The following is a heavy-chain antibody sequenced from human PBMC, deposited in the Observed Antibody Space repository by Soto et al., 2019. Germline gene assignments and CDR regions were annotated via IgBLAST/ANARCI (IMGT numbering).Heavy chain of an antibody. CDR2: IIPIFGTA. Sequence: QVQLVQSGAEVKKPGSSVKVSCKASGGTFSSYAISWVRQAPGQGLEWMGGIIPIFGTANYAQKFQGRVTITADESTSTAYMELSSLRSEDTAVYYCARDGAEAVSRSRDYYYYGMDVWGQGTTVTVSS. V-gene: IGHV1-69*12. D-gene: IGHD2-8*01. J-gene: IGHJ6*02. CDR3: ARDGAEAVSRSRDYYYYGMDV. CDR1: GGTFSSYA.